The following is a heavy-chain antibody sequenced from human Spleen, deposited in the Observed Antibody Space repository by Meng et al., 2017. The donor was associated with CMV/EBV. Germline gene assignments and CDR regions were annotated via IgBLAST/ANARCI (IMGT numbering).Heavy chain of an antibody. CDR1: GNSIRSSSYY. Sequence: SETLSLTCTLSGNSIRSSSYYWAWIRQPPGKGLEWFGSIYYSGNTYYNPSFKSPVTISVDTSKNQFSLRLRSVTAADTAVYYCAREGGKGDYRDYRMYYGMDVWGQGTTVTVSS. CDR2: IYYSGNT. D-gene: IGHD4-11*01. CDR3: AREGGKGDYRDYRMYYGMDV. J-gene: IGHJ6*02. V-gene: IGHV4-39*07.